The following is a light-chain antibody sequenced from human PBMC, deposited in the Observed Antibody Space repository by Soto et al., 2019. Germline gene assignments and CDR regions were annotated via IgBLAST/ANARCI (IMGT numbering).Light chain of an antibody. Sequence: DIQMTQSPSSLSASVGDRVTITCQASQDISNYLNWYQQKPGKAPKRLIYDASNLETGVPSRFSGSGSGTDFTFTISSLQPQDNATNYCQQYHNHPPLTFGGGTKVEIK. J-gene: IGKJ4*01. V-gene: IGKV1-33*01. CDR3: QQYHNHPPLT. CDR2: DAS. CDR1: QDISNY.